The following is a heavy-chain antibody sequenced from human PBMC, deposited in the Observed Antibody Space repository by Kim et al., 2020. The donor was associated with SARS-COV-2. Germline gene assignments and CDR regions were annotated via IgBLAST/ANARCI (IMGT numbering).Heavy chain of an antibody. D-gene: IGHD6-19*01. J-gene: IGHJ4*02. V-gene: IGHV4-4*07. Sequence: SETLSLTCSVSGGSISNYYWSWIRQPAGKGLEWIGRISTSGSTNYNPSLKSRVTMSMDTSKNQFSLNLTSVTAADTAVYYCAREYTSGWRQFDYGGQGTLVTVSS. CDR1: GGSISNYY. CDR2: ISTSGST. CDR3: AREYTSGWRQFDY.